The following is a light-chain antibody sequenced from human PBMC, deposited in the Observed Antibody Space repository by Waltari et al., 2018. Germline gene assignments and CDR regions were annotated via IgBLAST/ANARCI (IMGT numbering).Light chain of an antibody. CDR3: QQYSSFST. Sequence: DIQMTQSPSTLSAPVADRVTIPCRSVKSVGTWLAWYQQKPGNDTKLLNYMESSLESGVPSRFSGSGSGTEFTLTISSLQPDDFATYSCQQYSSFSTFGQGTKVDI. J-gene: IGKJ2*01. CDR1: KSVGTW. CDR2: MES. V-gene: IGKV1-5*03.